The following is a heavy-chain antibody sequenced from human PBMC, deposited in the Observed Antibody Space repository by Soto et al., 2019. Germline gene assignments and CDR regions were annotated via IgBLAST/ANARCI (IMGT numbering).Heavy chain of an antibody. D-gene: IGHD3-10*01. Sequence: SETLSLTCTVSGGSISSYRWSWIRQPAWKGLEWIGRISNNGNTQYNPSLKSRVTVSVDTSKNQFSLKLSSVTAADTAVYYCAREGGSGSYYTDYYYYGMDVWGQGTTVTVSS. CDR2: ISNNGNT. J-gene: IGHJ6*02. V-gene: IGHV4-4*07. CDR3: AREGGSGSYYTDYYYYGMDV. CDR1: GGSISSYR.